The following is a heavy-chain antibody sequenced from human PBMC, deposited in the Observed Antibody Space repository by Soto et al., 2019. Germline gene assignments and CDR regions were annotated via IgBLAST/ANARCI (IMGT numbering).Heavy chain of an antibody. Sequence: EVQLEESGGALVKPGESLTLSCAASGFTFSHAWLSWVRQAPGKGLEWVGRIKMKSEGETTDYGAPVKGRFIISRDDSKNTVDLQMNTLKTEDTGVYYCTTVYGHSYGQLDHWGQGTLVTVSS. CDR2: IKMKSEGETT. V-gene: IGHV3-15*02. CDR1: GFTFSHAW. D-gene: IGHD5-18*01. CDR3: TTVYGHSYGQLDH. J-gene: IGHJ4*02.